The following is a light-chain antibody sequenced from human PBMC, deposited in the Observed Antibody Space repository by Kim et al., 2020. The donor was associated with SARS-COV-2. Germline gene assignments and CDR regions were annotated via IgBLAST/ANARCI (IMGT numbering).Light chain of an antibody. CDR1: SSDVGGYNY. V-gene: IGLV2-14*03. Sequence: QSALTQPASVSGSPGQSITISCTGTSSDVGGYNYVSWYQQHPGKAPKLMIYDVSNRPSGVSNRFSGSKSGNTASLTIPGLQAEDEADYYCSSYTSSSTLVVFGGGTQLTV. J-gene: IGLJ2*01. CDR3: SSYTSSSTLVV. CDR2: DVS.